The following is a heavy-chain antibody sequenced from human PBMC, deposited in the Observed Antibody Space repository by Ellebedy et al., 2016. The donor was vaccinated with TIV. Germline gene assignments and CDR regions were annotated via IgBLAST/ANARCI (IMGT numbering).Heavy chain of an antibody. Sequence: GESLKISCAASGFTFSSYSMNWVRQAPGKGLEWISYINSGSSSIYYADSVKGRFTISRDNSTSELYLQMNSLRAEDTSVYYCARMNSGWYVDYWGQGILVTVSS. D-gene: IGHD6-19*01. CDR3: ARMNSGWYVDY. CDR1: GFTFSSYS. J-gene: IGHJ4*02. CDR2: INSGSSSI. V-gene: IGHV3-48*01.